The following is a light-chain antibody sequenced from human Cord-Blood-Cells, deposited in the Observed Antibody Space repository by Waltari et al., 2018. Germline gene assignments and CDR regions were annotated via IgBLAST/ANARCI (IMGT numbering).Light chain of an antibody. CDR2: DAS. V-gene: IGKV3-11*01. Sequence: DIVLTQSQATLSLSPGERVTLPCRASQSVSSYLAWYQQKLGQAPRLLIYDASNRATGIPARFSGSGSGTDFTLTISSLEPEDFAVYYCQQRSNWPPYSFGQGTKLEIK. CDR3: QQRSNWPPYS. J-gene: IGKJ2*03. CDR1: QSVSSY.